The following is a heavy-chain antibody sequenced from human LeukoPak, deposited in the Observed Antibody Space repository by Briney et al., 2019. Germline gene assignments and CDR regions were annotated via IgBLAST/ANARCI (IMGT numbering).Heavy chain of an antibody. CDR1: GGSFSGYY. Sequence: SETLSLTCAVYGGSFSGYYWSWIRQPPGKGLEWIGEINHSGSTNYNQSLTSRVTISVDTSKNQFSLKLSSVTAADTAVYYCARVSGRWLQTRYYFDYWGQGTLVTVSS. J-gene: IGHJ4*02. D-gene: IGHD5-24*01. V-gene: IGHV4-34*01. CDR2: INHSGST. CDR3: ARVSGRWLQTRYYFDY.